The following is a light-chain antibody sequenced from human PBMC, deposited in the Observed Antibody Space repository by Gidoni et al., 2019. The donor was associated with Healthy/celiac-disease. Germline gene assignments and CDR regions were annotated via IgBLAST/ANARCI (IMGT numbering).Light chain of an antibody. CDR1: QSVSSY. CDR2: DAS. CDR3: QQHSNWLT. Sequence: ETVLTQSPATLSWSPGERTTPTCRTSQSVSSYLAWYQQKPGQAPRLLIYDASHRAAGIPARCSGSWSGADFTLTISSLEPDDFAVYYYQQHSNWLTFGEGTKVEIK. V-gene: IGKV3-11*01. J-gene: IGKJ4*01.